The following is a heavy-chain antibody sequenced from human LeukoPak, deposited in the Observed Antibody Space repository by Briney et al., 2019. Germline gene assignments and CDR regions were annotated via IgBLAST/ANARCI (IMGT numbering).Heavy chain of an antibody. Sequence: GGSLRLSCTASGFTFSGAWMTWVRQAPGKGLEWVANIREDGTEKNYVDSVKGRFTISRDNAKNSLYLQMNSLRAEDTAVYYCARVHGGYPFDHWGQGTLVTVSS. CDR2: IREDGTEK. CDR1: GFTFSGAW. D-gene: IGHD2-15*01. J-gene: IGHJ4*02. CDR3: ARVHGGYPFDH. V-gene: IGHV3-7*01.